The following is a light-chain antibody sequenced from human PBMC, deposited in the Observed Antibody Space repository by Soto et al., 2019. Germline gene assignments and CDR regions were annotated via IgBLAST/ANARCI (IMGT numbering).Light chain of an antibody. CDR3: QHLNNYPLT. Sequence: DIQLTQSPTFLSASVGDRVTITCRASQGISSSLAWYQQKPGKAPKILIYAASTLQSGVPSRFSGSGSGTEFTLTISSLQHEDFGTYYCQHLNNYPLTFGGGTKVEIK. V-gene: IGKV1-9*01. CDR1: QGISSS. CDR2: AAS. J-gene: IGKJ4*01.